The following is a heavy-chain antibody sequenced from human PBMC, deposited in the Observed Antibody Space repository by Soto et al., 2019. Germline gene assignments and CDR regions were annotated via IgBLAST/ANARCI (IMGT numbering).Heavy chain of an antibody. CDR3: TTGPFDF. CDR2: TKSKTDDGTT. J-gene: IGHJ4*02. CDR1: GFTFSSAW. V-gene: IGHV3-15*07. Sequence: EVQLVESGGGLVKPGGSLRLSCAASGFTFSSAWMNWVRQAPGKGLEWVGRTKSKTDDGTTAYAAPVKGKFIISRDDSKNTLDPQMNSLKTEDTAVYYCTTGPFDFWGQGTLVTVSS.